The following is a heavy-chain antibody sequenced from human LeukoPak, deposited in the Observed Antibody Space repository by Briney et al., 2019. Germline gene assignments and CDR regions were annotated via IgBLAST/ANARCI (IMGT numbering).Heavy chain of an antibody. Sequence: SGTLSLTCGVSGGSITSGKWWSWVRPPPGKGLEWIGEISHSGSPNYNPSLKGRLTISVDTAKNQFSLKLSSVTAADTAVYYCARDATAGYSLSWWGQGTLVTVSS. V-gene: IGHV4-4*02. CDR3: ARDATAGYSLSW. D-gene: IGHD6-13*01. J-gene: IGHJ4*02. CDR2: ISHSGSP. CDR1: GGSITSGKW.